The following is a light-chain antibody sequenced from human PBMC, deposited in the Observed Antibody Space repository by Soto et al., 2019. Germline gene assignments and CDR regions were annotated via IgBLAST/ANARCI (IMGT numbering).Light chain of an antibody. J-gene: IGKJ1*01. Sequence: DIQMTQSPSSLSASVGDRVTITCRASQSISSYLNWYQQKPGKAPKLLIYAASSLQSGVLSRFSGSGSGTDFTLTISSLQTEDFATYYCQQSYSTPRTFGQGNKVEIK. CDR2: AAS. V-gene: IGKV1-39*01. CDR1: QSISSY. CDR3: QQSYSTPRT.